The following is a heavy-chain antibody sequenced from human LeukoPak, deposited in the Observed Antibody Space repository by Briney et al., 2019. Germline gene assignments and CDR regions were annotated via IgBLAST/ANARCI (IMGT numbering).Heavy chain of an antibody. CDR2: MNPNSGNT. V-gene: IGHV1-8*01. J-gene: IGHJ4*02. CDR1: GYTFTSYD. Sequence: ASVKVSCKASGYTFTSYDINWVRQATGQGLEWMGWMNPNSGNTNHAQKFQGRVTMTTDTSTSTAYMELRRLRSDDTAVYYCARDRISGTTGFDYWGQGTLVTVSS. CDR3: ARDRISGTTGFDY. D-gene: IGHD1-20*01.